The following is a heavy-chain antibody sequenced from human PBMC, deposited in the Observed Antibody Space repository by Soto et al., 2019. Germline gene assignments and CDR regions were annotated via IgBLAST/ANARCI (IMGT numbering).Heavy chain of an antibody. CDR3: ARDLGVGAHLYYFHY. CDR1: GFTFSDYY. Sequence: GGSLRLSCAASGFTFSDYYLSWIRQAPGKGLEWLAYISVSSTYTNYADSVKGRFTISRDNAKKSVYLQMNSLRAEDTAVYYCARDLGVGAHLYYFHYWGQGTLVTVSS. J-gene: IGHJ4*02. CDR2: ISVSSTYT. D-gene: IGHD1-26*01. V-gene: IGHV3-11*06.